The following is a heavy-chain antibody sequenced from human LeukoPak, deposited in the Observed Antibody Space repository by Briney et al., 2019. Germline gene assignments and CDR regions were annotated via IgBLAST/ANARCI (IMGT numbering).Heavy chain of an antibody. V-gene: IGHV4-61*02. CDR1: GGSISSGSYY. J-gene: IGHJ4*02. D-gene: IGHD3-10*01. CDR2: IYTSGST. CDR3: ARTDVYYYGSGSYYDDY. Sequence: SETLSLTCTVSGGSISSGSYYWSWIRQPAGKGLEWIGRIYTSGSTNYNPSLKSRVTISVDTSKNQFSLKLSSVTAADTAVYYCARTDVYYYGSGSYYDDYWGQGTLVTVSS.